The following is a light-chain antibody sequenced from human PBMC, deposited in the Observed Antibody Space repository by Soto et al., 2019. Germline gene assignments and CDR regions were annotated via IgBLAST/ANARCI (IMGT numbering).Light chain of an antibody. CDR2: SND. Sequence: QSVLTQSPSASGTPGQRVTISCSGKSSNIGMNSVNWYQQVSGAAPKLLIYSNDQRPSGVPHRISGYRSGTSASLAISELQSEDEADYYCAAWDDTLGGHVAFGGGTKLTVL. CDR3: AAWDDTLGGHVA. V-gene: IGLV1-44*01. CDR1: SSNIGMNS. J-gene: IGLJ2*01.